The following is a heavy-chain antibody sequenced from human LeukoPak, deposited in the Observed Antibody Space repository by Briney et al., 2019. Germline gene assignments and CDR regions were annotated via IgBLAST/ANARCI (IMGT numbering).Heavy chain of an antibody. J-gene: IGHJ3*02. V-gene: IGHV3-30*04. Sequence: PGGSLRLSCAASGFTFSSYAMHWVRQAPGKGLEWVAVISYDGSNKYYADSVKGRFTISRDNSKNTLYLQMNSLRAEDTAVYYCAKAGIHHTMIPPTGAFDIWGQGTMVTVSS. CDR2: ISYDGSNK. CDR1: GFTFSSYA. D-gene: IGHD3-22*01. CDR3: AKAGIHHTMIPPTGAFDI.